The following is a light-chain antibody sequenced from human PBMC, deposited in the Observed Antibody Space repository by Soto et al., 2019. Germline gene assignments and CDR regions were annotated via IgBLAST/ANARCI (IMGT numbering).Light chain of an antibody. CDR2: EGS. J-gene: IGLJ1*01. Sequence: QSALTQPASVSGCPGESISISCTRTSGDVGSYNLVSWYQQHPGKAPKLMIYEGSKRPSGVSNRFSGSKSGNTASLTISGLQAEDEADYYCCSYAGSSTFNVFGTGTKVTVL. CDR1: SGDVGSYNL. CDR3: CSYAGSSTFNV. V-gene: IGLV2-23*03.